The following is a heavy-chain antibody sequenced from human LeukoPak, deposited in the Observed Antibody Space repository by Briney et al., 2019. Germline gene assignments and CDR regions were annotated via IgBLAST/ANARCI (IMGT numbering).Heavy chain of an antibody. CDR1: GGSISSYY. Sequence: PSETLPLTCTVSGGSISSYYWSWIRQPPGKGLEWIGYIYYSGSTNYNPSLKSRVTISVDTSKNQFSLKLSSVTAADTAVYYCARDPGVQQGYYYYGMDVWGQGTTVTVSS. J-gene: IGHJ6*02. CDR2: IYYSGST. V-gene: IGHV4-59*01. CDR3: ARDPGVQQGYYYYGMDV. D-gene: IGHD6-13*01.